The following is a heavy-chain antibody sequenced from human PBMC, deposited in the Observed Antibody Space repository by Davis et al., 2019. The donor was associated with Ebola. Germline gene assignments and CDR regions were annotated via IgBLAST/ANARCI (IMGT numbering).Heavy chain of an antibody. CDR3: ARDSQQWLVRPSSLDY. V-gene: IGHV3-33*01. Sequence: PGGSLRLSCAASGFTFSSYGMHWVRQAPGKGLEWVAVIWYDGSNKYYADSVKGRFTISRDNSKNTLYLQMNSLRAEDTAVYYCARDSQQWLVRPSSLDYWGQGTLVTVSS. CDR2: IWYDGSNK. D-gene: IGHD6-19*01. J-gene: IGHJ4*02. CDR1: GFTFSSYG.